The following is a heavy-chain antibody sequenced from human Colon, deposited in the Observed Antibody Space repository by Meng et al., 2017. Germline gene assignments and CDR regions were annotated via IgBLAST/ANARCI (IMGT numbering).Heavy chain of an antibody. CDR3: ARGRYRSTH. Sequence: VDLGEFGGGLVRPEGSLVLSLLATEFTFSDYYMTWIRQAPGKGLEWLSYISGSGSSVYYADSVKGRITISRGNAKNSLYLQMNSLRAEDTAVYYCARGRYRSTHWGQGTLVTVSS. CDR2: ISGSGSSV. D-gene: IGHD2-2*02. J-gene: IGHJ4*02. V-gene: IGHV3-11*01. CDR1: EFTFSDYY.